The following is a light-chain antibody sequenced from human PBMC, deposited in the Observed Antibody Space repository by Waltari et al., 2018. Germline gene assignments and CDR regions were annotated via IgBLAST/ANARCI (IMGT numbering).Light chain of an antibody. J-gene: IGLJ1*01. V-gene: IGLV1-47*01. Sequence: QSVLTQPPSASGTPGHNVDISCSGDDSNIGSFGVRWYQQLPGTAPRLLIYENSLRPSRVPERFSGSRSGTSASLAITGLRSEDEGAYFCASWDDDIRGDVFGTGTAVTVL. CDR1: DSNIGSFG. CDR2: ENS. CDR3: ASWDDDIRGDV.